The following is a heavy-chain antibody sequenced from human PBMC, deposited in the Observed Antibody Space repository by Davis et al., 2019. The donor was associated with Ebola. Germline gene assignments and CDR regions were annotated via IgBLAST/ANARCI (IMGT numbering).Heavy chain of an antibody. Sequence: SETLSLTCIVTGDSVTSFSYYWGWVRQSPGKGLEWIGNFYYAGDASYNPSLNSRATVSADTSKNQLALKLTSVTAADTAVYYCVGAVVGGEMWFDSWGQGTLVIVSS. D-gene: IGHD1-26*01. CDR2: FYYAGDA. V-gene: IGHV4-39*01. CDR3: VGAVVGGEMWFDS. CDR1: GDSVTSFSYY. J-gene: IGHJ5*01.